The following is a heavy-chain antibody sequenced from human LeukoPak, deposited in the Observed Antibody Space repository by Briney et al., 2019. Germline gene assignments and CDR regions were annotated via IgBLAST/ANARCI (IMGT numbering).Heavy chain of an antibody. CDR1: GFTFSSYA. J-gene: IGHJ6*03. Sequence: GGSLRLSCAASGFTFSSYAMSWVRQAPGKGLEWVAFIRYDGSNKYYADSVKGRFTISRDNSKNTLYLQMNSLRAEDTAVYYCAKGDPCSGGSCYGIYYYMDVWGKGTTVTISS. CDR3: AKGDPCSGGSCYGIYYYMDV. CDR2: IRYDGSNK. D-gene: IGHD2-15*01. V-gene: IGHV3-30*02.